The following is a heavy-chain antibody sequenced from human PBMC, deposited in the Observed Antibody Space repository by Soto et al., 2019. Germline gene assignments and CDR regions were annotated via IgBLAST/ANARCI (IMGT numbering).Heavy chain of an antibody. V-gene: IGHV4-34*01. D-gene: IGHD2-2*02. CDR3: AREWRPYTNYYGMDV. CDR2: INHSGST. Sequence: SETLSLTCAVYGGSFSGYYWSWIRQPPGKGLEWIGEINHSGSTNYNPSLKSRVTISVDTSKNQFSLKLSSVTAADTAVYYCAREWRPYTNYYGMDVWGQGTTVTVSS. CDR1: GGSFSGYY. J-gene: IGHJ6*02.